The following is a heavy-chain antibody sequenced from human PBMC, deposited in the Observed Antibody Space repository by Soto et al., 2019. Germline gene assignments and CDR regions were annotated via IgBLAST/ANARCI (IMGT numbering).Heavy chain of an antibody. CDR2: IRSKGYGGTT. CDR1: VFTFGDYA. J-gene: IGHJ4*02. CDR3: ARVGSASLMVVVIADH. Sequence: WSLRLSCTTSVFTFGDYAMSWLRQAPGKGLEWVGFIRSKGYGGTTQYAASVKGRFTISRDDSESIAYLQMDSLKTEDTALYYCARVGSASLMVVVIADHWGQGTQVTVPS. V-gene: IGHV3-49*03. D-gene: IGHD3-22*01.